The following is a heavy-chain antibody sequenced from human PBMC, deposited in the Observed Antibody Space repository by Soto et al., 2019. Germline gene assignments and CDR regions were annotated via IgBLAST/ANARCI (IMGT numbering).Heavy chain of an antibody. CDR1: GFTVSNYA. D-gene: IGHD3-3*01. V-gene: IGHV3-23*01. CDR3: ARDPRTTYYDFWSGYQNHYYYYGMDV. Sequence: GGSLRLSCATSGFTVSNYAMSWVRQAPGKGLEWVSGISGSSGSLYYADSVKGRFTISRDNAKNSLYLQMNSLRAEDTAVYYCARDPRTTYYDFWSGYQNHYYYYGMDVWAKGPRSPSP. CDR2: ISGSSGSL. J-gene: IGHJ6*02.